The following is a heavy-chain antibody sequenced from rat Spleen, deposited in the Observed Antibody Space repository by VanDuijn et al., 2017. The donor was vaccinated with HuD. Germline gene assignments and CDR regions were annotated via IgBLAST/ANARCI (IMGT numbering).Heavy chain of an antibody. J-gene: IGHJ2*01. CDR3: TRDRILRSTGFDY. CDR1: GFTYSNYV. CDR2: ISTGGGNT. V-gene: IGHV5-25*01. D-gene: IGHD1-6*01. Sequence: EVQLVESGGGLVQPGRSLKLSCAASGFTYSNYVMTWVRQTPTKGLEWVASISTGGGNTYYRDSVKGRFNISRDNAKSSLYLQMDSLRSEDTATYYCTRDRILRSTGFDYWGQGVMVTVSS.